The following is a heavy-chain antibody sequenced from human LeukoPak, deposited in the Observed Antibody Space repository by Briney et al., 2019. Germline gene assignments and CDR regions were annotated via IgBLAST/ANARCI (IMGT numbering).Heavy chain of an antibody. V-gene: IGHV4-30-2*01. CDR3: ARAGDYYDSSGYYSRWHYFDY. J-gene: IGHJ4*02. Sequence: SETLSLTCAVSGGSISSGGYSWNWIRQPPGKGLEWIGYIYHSGSTYYNPSLKSRVTISVDRSKNQFSLKLSSVTAADTAVYYCARAGDYYDSSGYYSRWHYFDYWGQGTLVTVSS. CDR2: IYHSGST. D-gene: IGHD3-22*01. CDR1: GGSISSGGYS.